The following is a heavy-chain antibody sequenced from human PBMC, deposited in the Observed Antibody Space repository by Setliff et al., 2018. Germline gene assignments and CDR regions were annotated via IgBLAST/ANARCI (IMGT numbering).Heavy chain of an antibody. CDR2: IWGDGGTK. J-gene: IGHJ4*02. Sequence: QPGGSLRLSCAASGFTFSTYRMHWVRQAPGKGLEWVAVIWGDGGTKYHADSAKGRFTISRDNSKNTLYLQMNSLRPEDTAVYYCARTCSGSGCYAGLESWGQGTPVTVSS. V-gene: IGHV3-33*08. CDR3: ARTCSGSGCYAGLES. D-gene: IGHD2-15*01. CDR1: GFTFSTYR.